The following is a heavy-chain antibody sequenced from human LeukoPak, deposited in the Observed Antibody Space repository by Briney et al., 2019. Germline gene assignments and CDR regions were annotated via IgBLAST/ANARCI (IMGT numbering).Heavy chain of an antibody. J-gene: IGHJ4*02. CDR2: IIQDGSEK. CDR1: GFTLSTYG. D-gene: IGHD3-3*01. Sequence: GGSLRLSCAASGFTLSTYGMHWLRQAPGKGPEWVAKIIQDGSEKYYVDSVKGRFIISRDNAKNSLYLQMNSLRAEDTAVYYCARDSPGIMIFGVVTPNGGQGTLVTVSS. V-gene: IGHV3-7*03. CDR3: ARDSPGIMIFGVVTPN.